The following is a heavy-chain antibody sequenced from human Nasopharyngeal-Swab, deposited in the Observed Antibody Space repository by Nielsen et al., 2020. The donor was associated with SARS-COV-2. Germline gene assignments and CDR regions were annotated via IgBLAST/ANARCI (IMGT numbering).Heavy chain of an antibody. J-gene: IGHJ4*02. D-gene: IGHD3-10*01. CDR3: ARDPGSYYFDF. Sequence: GSLKISCAASGFTFSSYAMSWVRQAPGKGLEWVSAISGSGGSTYYADSVKGRFTISRDNSKNMVYLQMNSLRAEDTAVYYCARDPGSYYFDFWGQGTLVTVSS. V-gene: IGHV3-23*01. CDR1: GFTFSSYA. CDR2: ISGSGGST.